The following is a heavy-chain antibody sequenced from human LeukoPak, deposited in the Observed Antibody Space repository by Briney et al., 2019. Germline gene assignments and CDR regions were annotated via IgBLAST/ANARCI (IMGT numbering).Heavy chain of an antibody. J-gene: IGHJ3*02. D-gene: IGHD6-13*01. CDR1: GGTFSSYA. CDR2: IIPILGIA. CDR3: ASLESIAAAGTAPNDAFDI. Sequence: SVKVSCKASGGTFSSYAISWVRQAPGQGLEWMGRIIPILGIANYAQKFQGRVTITADKSTSTAYMELSSLRSEDTAVYYCASLESIAAAGTAPNDAFDIWGQGTMVTVSS. V-gene: IGHV1-69*04.